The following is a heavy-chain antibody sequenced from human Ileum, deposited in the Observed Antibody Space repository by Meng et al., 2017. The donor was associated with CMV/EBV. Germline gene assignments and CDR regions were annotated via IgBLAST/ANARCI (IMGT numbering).Heavy chain of an antibody. CDR3: ARDRSYADY. CDR2: ISSSSSYT. D-gene: IGHD3-16*01. V-gene: IGHV3-11*05. CDR1: GFTFSDYY. J-gene: IGHJ4*02. Sequence: QVHLVESGGGLVKPGGSLNLPCAASGFTFSDYYMSWIRQAPGKGLEWVSYISSSSSYTNYADSVKGRFTISRDNAKNSLYLQMNSLRAEDTAVYYCARDRSYADYWGQGTLVTVSS.